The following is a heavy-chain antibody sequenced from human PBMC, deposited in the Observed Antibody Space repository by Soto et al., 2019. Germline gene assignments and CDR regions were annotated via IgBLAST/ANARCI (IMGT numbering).Heavy chain of an antibody. J-gene: IGHJ4*02. V-gene: IGHV2-5*02. CDR3: AHYSSTSSIDY. Sequence: QITLKESGPTLVKPTQTFTLACTFSGFSLSTSGMGVGWIRQPPGKALEWLALIYWDDDKRYSPSLKSSLTITKDTSKHQVVLTMTNMDPVDTATYYCAHYSSTSSIDYWGQGTLVTVSS. CDR1: GFSLSTSGMG. CDR2: IYWDDDK. D-gene: IGHD6-13*01.